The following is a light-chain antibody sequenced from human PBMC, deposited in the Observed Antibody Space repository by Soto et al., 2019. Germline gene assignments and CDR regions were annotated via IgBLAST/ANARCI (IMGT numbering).Light chain of an antibody. CDR3: QQYDNLPLT. V-gene: IGKV2-28*01. J-gene: IGKJ3*01. Sequence: DIVMTQSPLSRPVTPVDPASISFRSSQILLHSNGYNYLDWYLQKPGQSPQLLIYLGSNRASGVPDRFSGSGSGTDFTFTISSLQPEDIATYYCQQYDNLPLTFGPGTKVDN. CDR2: LGS. CDR1: QILLHSNGYNY.